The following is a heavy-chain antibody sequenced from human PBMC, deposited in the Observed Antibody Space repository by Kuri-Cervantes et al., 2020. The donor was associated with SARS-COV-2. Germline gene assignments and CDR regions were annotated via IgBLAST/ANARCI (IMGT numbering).Heavy chain of an antibody. J-gene: IGHJ2*01. CDR1: GFTFSSYS. V-gene: IGHV3-21*01. D-gene: IGHD7-27*01. Sequence: GESLKISCAASGFTFSSYSMNWVRQAPGKGLEWVSSISSSSSYIYYADSVKGRFTISRDNAKNSLYLQMNSLRAEDTAVYYCARGDQELGMVWYFDLWGRGTLVTVSS. CDR3: ARGDQELGMVWYFDL. CDR2: ISSSSSYI.